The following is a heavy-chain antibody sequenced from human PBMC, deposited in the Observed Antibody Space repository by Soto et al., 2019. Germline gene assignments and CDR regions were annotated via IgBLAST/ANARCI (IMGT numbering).Heavy chain of an antibody. D-gene: IGHD3-22*01. Sequence: SETLSLTCTVSGGSISSYYWSWIRQPPGKGLEWIGYIYYSGSTNYNPSLKSRVTISVDTSKNQFSLKLSSVTAADTAVYYCAKDRRYYDSRETYYYYGMDVWGQGTTVTVS. CDR1: GGSISSYY. CDR3: AKDRRYYDSRETYYYYGMDV. CDR2: IYYSGST. J-gene: IGHJ6*02. V-gene: IGHV4-59*01.